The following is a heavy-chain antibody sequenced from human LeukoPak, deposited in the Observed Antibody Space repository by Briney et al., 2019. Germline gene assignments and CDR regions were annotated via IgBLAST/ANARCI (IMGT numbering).Heavy chain of an antibody. J-gene: IGHJ3*02. CDR1: GGSISSGSYY. CDR2: IYTSGST. Sequence: PSETLSLTCTVSGGSISSGSYYWSWIRQPAGKGLEWIGRIYTSGSTNYNPSLKSRVTISVDTSKNQFSLKLSSVTAADTAVYYCARRGLSLPNGAFDIWGQGTMVTVSS. V-gene: IGHV4-61*02. D-gene: IGHD1-26*01. CDR3: ARRGLSLPNGAFDI.